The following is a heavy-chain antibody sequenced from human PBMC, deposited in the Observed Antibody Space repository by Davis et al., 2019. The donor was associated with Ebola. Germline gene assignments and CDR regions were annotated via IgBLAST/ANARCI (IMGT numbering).Heavy chain of an antibody. Sequence: SETLSLTCAVYGGSFSGYYWSWIRQPPGKGLEWIGEINHSGSTNYNPSLKSRVTISVDTSKNQFSLKLSSVTAADTAVYYCARPLSDFWSGYLPVGWFDPWGQGTLVTVSS. J-gene: IGHJ5*02. CDR2: INHSGST. D-gene: IGHD3-3*01. CDR3: ARPLSDFWSGYLPVGWFDP. CDR1: GGSFSGYY. V-gene: IGHV4-34*01.